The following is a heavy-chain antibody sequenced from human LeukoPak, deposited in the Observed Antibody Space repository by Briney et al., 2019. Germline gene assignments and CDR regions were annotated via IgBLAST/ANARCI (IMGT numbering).Heavy chain of an antibody. J-gene: IGHJ6*03. CDR3: ARDRYDFWSGYRLMTYYYYMDV. CDR2: INPSGGST. CDR1: GYTFTSYY. V-gene: IGHV1-46*01. Sequence: ASVKVFCKASGYTFTSYYMHWVRQAPGQGLEWMGIINPSGGSTSYAQKFQGRVTMTRDMSTSTAYMELSSLRSEDTAVYYCARDRYDFWSGYRLMTYYYYMDVWGKGTTVTVSS. D-gene: IGHD3-3*01.